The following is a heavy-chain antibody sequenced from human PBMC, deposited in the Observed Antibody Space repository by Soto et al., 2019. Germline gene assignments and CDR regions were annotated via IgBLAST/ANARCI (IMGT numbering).Heavy chain of an antibody. Sequence: ASVKVSCKASGYTFTSYDINWVRQATGQGLEWMGWMNPNSGNTGYAQKFQGRVTMTRNTSISTAYMELSSLRSEATAFFFCARPFTPVFSSFFAPWAQGTLVPVSS. D-gene: IGHD3-3*01. CDR2: MNPNSGNT. J-gene: IGHJ5*02. CDR3: ARPFTPVFSSFFAP. V-gene: IGHV1-8*01. CDR1: GYTFTSYD.